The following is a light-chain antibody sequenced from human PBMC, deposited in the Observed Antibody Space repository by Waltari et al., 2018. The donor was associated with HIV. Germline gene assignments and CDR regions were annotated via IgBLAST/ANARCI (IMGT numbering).Light chain of an antibody. CDR3: CSYVSEIVPCV. CDR2: DVS. Sequence: QTALTQPASVSGSPGQSITISCTGTSSDVGAYNLVSWYQQHPGKAPRLSIYDVSERPAGVSNRFTCSKSSNTASLTISGLQAEDEADYYCCSYVSEIVPCVFGGGTKLTVL. J-gene: IGLJ3*02. V-gene: IGLV2-23*02. CDR1: SSDVGAYNL.